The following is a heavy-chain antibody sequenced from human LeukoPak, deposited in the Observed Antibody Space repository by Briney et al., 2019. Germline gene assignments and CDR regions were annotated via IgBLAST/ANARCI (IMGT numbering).Heavy chain of an antibody. V-gene: IGHV3-21*04. CDR2: ISTSSSYI. J-gene: IGHJ4*02. D-gene: IGHD4-11*01. CDR1: GFTLSTYN. Sequence: GGSLRLSCAASGFTLSTYNMKWVRQAPRKGLEWVSSISTSSSYIYYADSVKGRFTISRDNSKNTLYLQMNSLRAEDTAVYYCANRAGGDYSPISWGQGTLVTVSS. CDR3: ANRAGGDYSPIS.